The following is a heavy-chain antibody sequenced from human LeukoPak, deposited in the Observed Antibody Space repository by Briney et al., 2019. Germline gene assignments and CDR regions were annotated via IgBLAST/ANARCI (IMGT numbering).Heavy chain of an antibody. J-gene: IGHJ4*02. Sequence: GGSLRLSCAASGFTFSSYSMNWVRQAPGKGLEWVANIKQDGSDKYYVDSVKGRFTISRDNAKNSLYLQMNSLRAEDTAVYYCASQQWLLSDFDYWGQGTLVTVSS. CDR2: IKQDGSDK. CDR1: GFTFSSYS. D-gene: IGHD6-19*01. CDR3: ASQQWLLSDFDY. V-gene: IGHV3-7*01.